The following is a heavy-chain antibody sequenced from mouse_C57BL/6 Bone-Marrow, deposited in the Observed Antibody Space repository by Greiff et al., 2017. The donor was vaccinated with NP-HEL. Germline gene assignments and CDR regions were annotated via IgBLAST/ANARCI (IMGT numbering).Heavy chain of an antibody. CDR1: GYTFTEYT. J-gene: IGHJ4*01. CDR3: ARHGFYYYGSSYAYYYAMDY. D-gene: IGHD1-1*01. CDR2: FYPGSGSI. Sequence: QVQLQQSGAELVKPGASVKLSCKASGYTFTEYTIHWVKQRSGQGLEWIGWFYPGSGSIKYNEKFKDKATLTADKSSSTVYMELSRLTSEDSAVYFCARHGFYYYGSSYAYYYAMDYWGQGTSVTVSS. V-gene: IGHV1-62-2*01.